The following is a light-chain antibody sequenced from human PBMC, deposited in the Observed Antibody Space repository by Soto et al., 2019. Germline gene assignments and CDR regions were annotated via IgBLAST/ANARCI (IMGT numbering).Light chain of an antibody. CDR2: GAS. CDR3: QQYASSLT. Sequence: EIVLTQSPGSLSLSLRERATLSCRASQSVDSAFFAWYQQKPGQPPRLLMYGASRRATGIPDRFSGSGSGTEFTLTISRLEPEDFDVYYCQQYASSLTFGQGTKVEI. J-gene: IGKJ1*01. V-gene: IGKV3-20*01. CDR1: QSVDSAF.